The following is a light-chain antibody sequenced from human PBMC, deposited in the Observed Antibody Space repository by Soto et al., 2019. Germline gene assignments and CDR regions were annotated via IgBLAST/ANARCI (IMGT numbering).Light chain of an antibody. CDR2: AAS. CDR1: QGISNF. V-gene: IGKV1-27*01. CDR3: QKYSSVIT. J-gene: IGKJ5*01. Sequence: DIQMTQSPSSLSASVGDRVTITCRASQGISNFLAWYQQKPGKVPKLLISAASTLQSGVPSRFSGSGSVTDVTLTITSLQPEDVATYYCQKYSSVITFGQGTRLEIK.